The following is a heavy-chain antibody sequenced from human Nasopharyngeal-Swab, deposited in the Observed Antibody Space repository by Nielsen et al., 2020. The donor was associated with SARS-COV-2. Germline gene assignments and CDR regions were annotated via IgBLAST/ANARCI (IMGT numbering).Heavy chain of an antibody. V-gene: IGHV3-13*01. Sequence: GGSLRLSCAASGFTFSDYDMHWVRQVTGKGLEWVSAIGTLGDTYYPGSVKGRFTISRENAKNSVYLQMNSLRAEDTAVYYCARASSSKTTCHWKCAFDPRGQGTLVTVSS. D-gene: IGHD1-1*01. CDR2: IGTLGDT. CDR1: GFTFSDYD. CDR3: ARASSSKTTCHWKCAFDP. J-gene: IGHJ5*02.